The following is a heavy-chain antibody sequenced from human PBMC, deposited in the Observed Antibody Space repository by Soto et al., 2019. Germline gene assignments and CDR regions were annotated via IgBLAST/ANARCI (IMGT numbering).Heavy chain of an antibody. CDR1: GGSISSSNYY. V-gene: IGHV4-39*01. CDR3: AREDRTNGYNYDY. Sequence: SETLSLTCSVSGGSISSSNYYWAWIHQPPGKGLEWIGSIYYIGNTYYNPSLKSRVTMSVDTSKNQFSLKVTSVTAADTAIYYCAREDRTNGYNYDYWGQGTLVTVSS. J-gene: IGHJ4*02. D-gene: IGHD1-1*01. CDR2: IYYIGNT.